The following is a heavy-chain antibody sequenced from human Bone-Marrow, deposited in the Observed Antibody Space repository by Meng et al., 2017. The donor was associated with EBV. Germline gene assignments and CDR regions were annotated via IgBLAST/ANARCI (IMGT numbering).Heavy chain of an antibody. CDR1: GYTLTELS. D-gene: IGHD4-17*01. V-gene: IGHV1-24*01. CDR3: ARGYWDDYGDYVFAY. CDR2: FDPEDGET. J-gene: IGHJ4*02. Sequence: QVQLVQSGAEVKKPGASVKVSCKVSGYTLTELSMHWVRQAPGKGLEWMGGFDPEDGETIYAQKFQGRVTITRDTSASTAYMELSSLRSEDTAVYYCARGYWDDYGDYVFAYWGQGTLVTVAS.